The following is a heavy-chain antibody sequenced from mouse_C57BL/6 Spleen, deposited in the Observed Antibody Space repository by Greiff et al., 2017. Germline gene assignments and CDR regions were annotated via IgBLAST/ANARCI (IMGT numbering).Heavy chain of an antibody. CDR1: GYSITSGYY. J-gene: IGHJ1*03. V-gene: IGHV3-6*01. Sequence: ESGPGLVKPSQSLSLTCSVTGYSITSGYYWNWIRQFPGNKLEWMGYISYDGSNNYNPSLTNRISITPDTSKNQFFLKLNSVTTEDKATYNWAIDGGGYYSNYGYVDVWGTGTTVTVSS. CDR3: AIDGGGYYSNYGYVDV. D-gene: IGHD2-5*01. CDR2: ISYDGSN.